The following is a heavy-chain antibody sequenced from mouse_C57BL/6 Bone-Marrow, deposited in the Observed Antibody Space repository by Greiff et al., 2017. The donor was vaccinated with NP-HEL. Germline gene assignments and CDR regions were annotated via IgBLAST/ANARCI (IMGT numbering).Heavy chain of an antibody. CDR2: IYPGNSDT. D-gene: IGHD1-1*01. CDR3: TRCGTTVVDWYFDV. J-gene: IGHJ1*03. Sequence: VQLQQSGTVLARPGASVKMSCKTSGYTFTSYWIHWVKQRPGQGLEWIGAIYPGNSDTSYNQKFKGKAKLTAVTSASTAYMELSSLTNEDSAVYYCTRCGTTVVDWYFDVWGTGTTVTVSS. V-gene: IGHV1-5*01. CDR1: GYTFTSYW.